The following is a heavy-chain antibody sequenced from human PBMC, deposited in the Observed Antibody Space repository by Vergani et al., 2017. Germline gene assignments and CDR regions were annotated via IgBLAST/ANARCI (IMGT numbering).Heavy chain of an antibody. CDR3: ARDNKQLRPRAFDL. J-gene: IGHJ3*01. Sequence: QVQLQESGPGLVKPSQTLSLTCTVSGASINNDFYYWHWIRQPAGKGLEWIGRIYVSGLTDYNSSLQSRVSMSVDTSKNQFSLTLTSVTAADTAVYYCARDNKQLRPRAFDLWVQGRIVTVS. D-gene: IGHD4-23*01. CDR1: GASINNDFYY. CDR2: IYVSGLT. V-gene: IGHV4-61*02.